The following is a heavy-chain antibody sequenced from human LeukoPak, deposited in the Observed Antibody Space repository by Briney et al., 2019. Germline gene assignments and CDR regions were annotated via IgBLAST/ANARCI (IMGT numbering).Heavy chain of an antibody. Sequence: GGSLRLSCAASGFTFSGYDMDWVRQAPGKGLEWVAVISYDGSNKYYADSVKGRFIISRDNSKSTLYLQMNSLRAEDTAVYYRAGETVTGTHYYFDYWGQGTLVTVSS. D-gene: IGHD4-17*01. CDR1: GFTFSGYD. CDR3: AGETVTGTHYYFDY. J-gene: IGHJ4*02. V-gene: IGHV3-30-3*01. CDR2: ISYDGSNK.